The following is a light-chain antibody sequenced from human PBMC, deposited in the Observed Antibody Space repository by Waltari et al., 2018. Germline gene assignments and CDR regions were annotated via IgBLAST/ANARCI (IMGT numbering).Light chain of an antibody. J-gene: IGKJ4*01. Sequence: EIVMTQSPATLSVSPGERATLSCRASESVSSKLAWYQQRAGQAPRLLIYGASTRATGIPARFSGSGSGTEFTLTISSLQSEDFAIYYCQQRRSWPLTFGGGTKVEIK. V-gene: IGKV3-15*01. CDR1: ESVSSK. CDR2: GAS. CDR3: QQRRSWPLT.